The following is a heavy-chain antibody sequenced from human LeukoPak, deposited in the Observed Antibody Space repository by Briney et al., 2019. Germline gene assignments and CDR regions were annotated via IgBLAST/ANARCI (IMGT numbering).Heavy chain of an antibody. J-gene: IGHJ4*02. CDR3: ARGPRLLWFGELSYFDY. CDR1: GGSISSSSYY. V-gene: IGHV4-39*07. D-gene: IGHD3-10*01. Sequence: RPSETLSLTCTVSGGSISSSSYYWGWIRQPPGKGLEWIGEINHSGSTNYNPSLKSRVTISVDTSKNQFSLKLSSVTAADTAVYYCARGPRLLWFGELSYFDYWGQGTLVTVSS. CDR2: INHSGST.